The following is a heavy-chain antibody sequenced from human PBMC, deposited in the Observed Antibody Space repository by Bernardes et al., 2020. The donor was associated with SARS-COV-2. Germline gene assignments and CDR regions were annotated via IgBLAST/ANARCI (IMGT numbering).Heavy chain of an antibody. J-gene: IGHJ4*02. D-gene: IGHD2-21*01. CDR1: GFTFSSHA. Sequence: GGSLRLSCAASGFTFSSHAMTWVRQAPGKGLDWVSVITGSGESTYYADSVKGRFTISRDNSKNTLYLQMNSLRAEDTALYYCAKGGCGSECLSDFDYWGQGTLVTVSS. CDR2: ITGSGEST. CDR3: AKGGCGSECLSDFDY. V-gene: IGHV3-23*01.